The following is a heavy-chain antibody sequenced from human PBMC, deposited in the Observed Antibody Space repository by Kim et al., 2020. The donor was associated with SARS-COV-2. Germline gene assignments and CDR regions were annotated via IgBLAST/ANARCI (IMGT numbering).Heavy chain of an antibody. D-gene: IGHD6-13*01. CDR2: IYYSGST. Sequence: SETLSLTCTVSGGSISSYYWSWIRQPPGKGLEWIGYIYYSGSTNYNPSLKSRVTISVDTSKNQFSLKLSSVTAADTAVYYCARYALYSSSWHTFDYWGQGTLVTVSS. CDR3: ARYALYSSSWHTFDY. CDR1: GGSISSYY. V-gene: IGHV4-59*13. J-gene: IGHJ4*02.